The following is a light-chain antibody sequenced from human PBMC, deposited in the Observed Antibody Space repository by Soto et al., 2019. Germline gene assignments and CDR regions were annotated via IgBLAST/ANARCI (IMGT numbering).Light chain of an antibody. Sequence: DLQMTQSPSSLSATIGDRVTIXXRSSQSISSYLNWYQQKPGKAPKLXXYAASSLQSGVPSRFSGSGSGTDFTLTISSLQPEDYATYYYQQSYSTPTITFGPGTRLEIK. J-gene: IGKJ5*01. CDR1: QSISSY. CDR3: QQSYSTPTIT. CDR2: AAS. V-gene: IGKV1-39*01.